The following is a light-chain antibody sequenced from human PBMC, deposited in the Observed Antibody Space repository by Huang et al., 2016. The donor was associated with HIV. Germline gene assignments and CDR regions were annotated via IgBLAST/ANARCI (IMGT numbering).Light chain of an antibody. Sequence: QMAQSPSSLSASVGDRVTISCRASRPINRFMNWYQQKPGKAPKLLIYGASSLESEGPARFSGSGSGTDFTLSIDSLQAEDAAIYYCQQSYDSPSPAFGGGTKVEIK. CDR1: RPINRF. V-gene: IGKV1-39*01. J-gene: IGKJ4*01. CDR3: QQSYDSPSPA. CDR2: GAS.